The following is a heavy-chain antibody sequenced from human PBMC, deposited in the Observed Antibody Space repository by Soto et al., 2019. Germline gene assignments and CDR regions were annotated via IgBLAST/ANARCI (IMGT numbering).Heavy chain of an antibody. V-gene: IGHV3-48*02. J-gene: IGHJ6*02. CDR3: AREPGVAGLWPHYYYYGMDV. Sequence: GGSLRLSCAASGFTFSSYSMNWVRQAPGKGLEWVSYISSSSSTIYYADSVKGRFTIARDNAKNSLYLQMISLRDEDTAVYYCAREPGVAGLWPHYYYYGMDVWGQGTTVTVSS. D-gene: IGHD5-18*01. CDR1: GFTFSSYS. CDR2: ISSSSSTI.